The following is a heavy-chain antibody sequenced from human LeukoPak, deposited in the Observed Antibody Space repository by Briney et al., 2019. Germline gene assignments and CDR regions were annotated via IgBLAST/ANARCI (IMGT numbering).Heavy chain of an antibody. Sequence: ASVKVSCKASGYTFTGYYMHWVRHAPGQGLEWMGWINPNSGGTNYAQKFQGRVTMTRDTSISTAYMELSRLRSDDTAVYYCARRARGYSYGGFGYWGQGTLVTVSS. D-gene: IGHD5-18*01. V-gene: IGHV1-2*02. J-gene: IGHJ4*02. CDR3: ARRARGYSYGGFGY. CDR1: GYTFTGYY. CDR2: INPNSGGT.